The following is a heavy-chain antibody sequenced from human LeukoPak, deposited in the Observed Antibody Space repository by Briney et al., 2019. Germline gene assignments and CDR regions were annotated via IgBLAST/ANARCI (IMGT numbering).Heavy chain of an antibody. J-gene: IGHJ4*02. Sequence: GASVKVSCKASGGTFSSYAISWVRQAPGQGLEWMGGIIPIFGTANYAQKFQGRVTITTDESTSTAYMELSSLRSEDTAVYYCASERGSYSSSWFSRWGQGTLVTVSS. CDR3: ASERGSYSSSWFSR. CDR1: GGTFSSYA. D-gene: IGHD6-13*01. CDR2: IIPIFGTA. V-gene: IGHV1-69*05.